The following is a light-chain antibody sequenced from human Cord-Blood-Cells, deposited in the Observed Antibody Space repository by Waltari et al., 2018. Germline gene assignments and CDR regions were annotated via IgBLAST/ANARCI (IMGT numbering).Light chain of an antibody. J-gene: IGKJ4*01. CDR1: QDISNY. V-gene: IGKV1-33*01. CDR2: DAS. Sequence: DIQMTQSPSSLSASVGDRVTITCPASQDISNYLNWYQQKPGKAPKLLIYDASNLETGVPSRFSGSGSGTDCTFPISSLQPEDIATYYCQQYDNLPLTFGGGTKVEIK. CDR3: QQYDNLPLT.